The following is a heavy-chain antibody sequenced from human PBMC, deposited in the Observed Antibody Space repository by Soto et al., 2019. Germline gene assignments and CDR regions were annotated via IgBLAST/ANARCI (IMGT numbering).Heavy chain of an antibody. V-gene: IGHV3-9*01. Sequence: EVQLVESGGGLVQPGRSLRLSCAASGFTFDDYAMHWVRQGPGKGLEWVSGISWNSESIGYADSVKGRFTISRDNAKNSLYLQMNSLRGEDTALYYCAKGEYCGGDCYSYYYGMDVWDQGTTVTVSS. J-gene: IGHJ6*02. CDR2: ISWNSESI. CDR3: AKGEYCGGDCYSYYYGMDV. D-gene: IGHD2-21*02. CDR1: GFTFDDYA.